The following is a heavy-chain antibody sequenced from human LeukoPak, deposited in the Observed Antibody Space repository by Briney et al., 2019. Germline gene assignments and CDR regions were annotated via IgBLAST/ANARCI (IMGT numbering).Heavy chain of an antibody. J-gene: IGHJ6*02. Sequence: PSETLSLTCTVSGGSISSYYWSWTRQPPGKGLEWIGYIYYSGSTNYNPSLKSRVTISVDTSKNQFSLKLSSVTAADTAVYYCARLQREDIVVVPAATAMDVWGQGTTVTVSS. CDR1: GGSISSYY. D-gene: IGHD2-2*01. CDR2: IYYSGST. V-gene: IGHV4-59*08. CDR3: ARLQREDIVVVPAATAMDV.